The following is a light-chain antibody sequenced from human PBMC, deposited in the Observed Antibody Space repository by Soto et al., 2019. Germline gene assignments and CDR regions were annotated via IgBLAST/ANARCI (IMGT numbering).Light chain of an antibody. CDR3: CSYAGTYTL. CDR2: DVS. Sequence: QSVLTQPASVSGSPGQSITISCSGTSSDIGAYNYVSWYQQYSGKAPKLMIYDVSERPSGVPDRFSGSKSGNTASLTISGLQAEDEADYYCCSYAGTYTLFGGGTKLTVL. J-gene: IGLJ2*01. CDR1: SSDIGAYNY. V-gene: IGLV2-11*01.